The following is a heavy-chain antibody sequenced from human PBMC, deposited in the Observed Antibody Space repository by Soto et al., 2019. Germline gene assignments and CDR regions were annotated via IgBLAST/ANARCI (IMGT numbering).Heavy chain of an antibody. V-gene: IGHV3-23*01. J-gene: IGHJ4*02. CDR2: ISGSDGKT. Sequence: GGSLRLSCAAPGFSFGSYALSWVRQAPGKGLEWVSTISGSDGKTFYADSVKGRFSISRDTSQSTLYLQMNSLRADDTAMYYCARWSYLDYWGQGTRVTVYS. CDR1: GFSFGSYA. D-gene: IGHD3-3*01. CDR3: ARWSYLDY.